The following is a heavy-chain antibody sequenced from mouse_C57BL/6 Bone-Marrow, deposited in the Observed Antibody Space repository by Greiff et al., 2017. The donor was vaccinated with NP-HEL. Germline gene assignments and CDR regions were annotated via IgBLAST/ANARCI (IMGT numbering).Heavy chain of an antibody. D-gene: IGHD2-2*01. CDR3: ARDRLRLGYYLDY. CDR2: ISDGGSYT. CDR1: GFTFSSYA. Sequence: EVMLVESGGGLVKPGGSLKLSCAASGFTFSSYAMSWVRQTPEKRLEWVATISDGGSYTYYPDNVKGRFTISRDNAKNNLYLQLSHLKSEDTAMYYCARDRLRLGYYLDYWGQGTTLTVAS. J-gene: IGHJ2*01. V-gene: IGHV5-4*01.